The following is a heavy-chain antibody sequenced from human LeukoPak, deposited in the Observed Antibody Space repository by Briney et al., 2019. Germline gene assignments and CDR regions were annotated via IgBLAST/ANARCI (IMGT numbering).Heavy chain of an antibody. V-gene: IGHV4-4*07. J-gene: IGHJ6*03. CDR3: ARDRPAAGIYYYYYMDV. CDR2: IYTSGST. D-gene: IGHD6-13*01. Sequence: PSETQSLTCTVSGGSISSYYWSWIRQPAGKGLEWIGRIYTSGSTNYNPSLKSRVTMSVDTSKNQFSLKLSSVTAADTAVYYCARDRPAAGIYYYYYMDVWGKGTTVTVSS. CDR1: GGSISSYY.